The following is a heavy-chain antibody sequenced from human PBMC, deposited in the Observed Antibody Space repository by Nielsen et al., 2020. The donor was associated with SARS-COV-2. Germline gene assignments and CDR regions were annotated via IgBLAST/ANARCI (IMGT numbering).Heavy chain of an antibody. D-gene: IGHD3-16*01. Sequence: GGSLRLSCAAPGFTVSRYNMNWVRQAPGKGLEWVSIIYSDGSTYYAGSVKGRLTISRDNSKNTLYLQINSLRAEDTAVYYCARGGGGMDVWGQGTTVTVSS. CDR3: ARGGGGMDV. V-gene: IGHV3-53*01. CDR1: GFTVSRYN. CDR2: IYSDGST. J-gene: IGHJ6*02.